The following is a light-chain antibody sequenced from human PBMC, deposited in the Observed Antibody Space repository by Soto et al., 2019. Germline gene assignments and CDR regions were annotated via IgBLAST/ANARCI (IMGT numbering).Light chain of an antibody. CDR1: SGSIASNY. V-gene: IGLV6-57*03. CDR3: QSYDSSNYV. Sequence: NFILTQPHSVSESPGKTVTISCTRSSGSIASNYVQWYQQRPGSAPTTVIYEDNQRPSGVPDRFSGSIDSSSNSASLTISGLKTDDEADYYCQSYDSSNYVFGTGTKLTVL. CDR2: EDN. J-gene: IGLJ1*01.